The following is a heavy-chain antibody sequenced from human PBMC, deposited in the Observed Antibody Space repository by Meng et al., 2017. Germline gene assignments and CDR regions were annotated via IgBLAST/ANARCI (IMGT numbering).Heavy chain of an antibody. CDR2: FYWDDDK. CDR1: VFPPSTNGVG. CDR3: AHSKKTYNNFLSGYLCYYFDY. D-gene: IGHD3-3*01. J-gene: IGHJ4*02. Sequence: SKGPRPPRRQPPQTLRLTPPFSVFPPSTNGVGVRGIHQPPGKALGWLALFYWDDDKRYSPSLKSRLNITKDTSKNQVVLTMTNMDPVDTATYYCAHSKKTYNNFLSGYLCYYFDYWGQGTLVTVSS. V-gene: IGHV2-5*02.